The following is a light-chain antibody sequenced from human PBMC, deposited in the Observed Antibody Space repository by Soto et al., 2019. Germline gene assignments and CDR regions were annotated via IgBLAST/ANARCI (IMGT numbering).Light chain of an antibody. Sequence: QSGLTQPASVSGSPGQSITISCTGTSSDVGGYNFVSWYQQHPDKAPKLMIYDVTNRPSGVSNRFSGSKSGNTASLTISGLQAEDEADYYCSSYTSISTYVFGTGTKLTVL. V-gene: IGLV2-14*01. J-gene: IGLJ1*01. CDR2: DVT. CDR3: SSYTSISTYV. CDR1: SSDVGGYNF.